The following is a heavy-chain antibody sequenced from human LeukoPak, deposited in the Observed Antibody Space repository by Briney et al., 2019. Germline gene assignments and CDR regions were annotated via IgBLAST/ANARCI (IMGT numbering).Heavy chain of an antibody. Sequence: GGSLRLSCAASGFSFDTYAMHWVRQAPGQGLEWVALIWHDGSRKFYSNSVRGQFTISRDNSKNTVYLQMNNLRPDDTAVYYCAREIFGSGSYPDSWGQGTLVTVSS. CDR2: IWHDGSRK. V-gene: IGHV3-33*01. D-gene: IGHD3-10*01. J-gene: IGHJ4*02. CDR1: GFSFDTYA. CDR3: AREIFGSGSYPDS.